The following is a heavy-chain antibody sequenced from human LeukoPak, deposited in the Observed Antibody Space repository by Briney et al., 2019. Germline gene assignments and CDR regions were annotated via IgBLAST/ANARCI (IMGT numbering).Heavy chain of an antibody. J-gene: IGHJ6*03. Sequence: GGSLRLSCAASGFSFSNYEMNWVRQAPGKGLEWISYISYTGSTTYQPDSVKGRFTISRDNAKNSLYLQMNSLRAEDTALYYCARKDRITIFEGQENYYYYYMDVWGKGTTVTVSS. CDR3: ARKDRITIFEGQENYYYYYMDV. CDR1: GFSFSNYE. CDR2: ISYTGSTT. V-gene: IGHV3-48*03. D-gene: IGHD3-9*01.